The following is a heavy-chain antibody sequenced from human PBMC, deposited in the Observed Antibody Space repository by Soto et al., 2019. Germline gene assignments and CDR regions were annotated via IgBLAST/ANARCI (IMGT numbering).Heavy chain of an antibody. CDR2: INPNSGGT. CDR1: GYTFTGYY. J-gene: IGHJ4*02. V-gene: IGHV1-2*02. CDR3: ARDQFDSWERYYFDY. D-gene: IGHD1-26*01. Sequence: ASVKVSCKASGYTFTGYYMHWVRQAPGQGLEWMGWINPNSGGTNYAQKFQGRVTMTRDTSISTAYMELSRLRSDVTAVYYCARDQFDSWERYYFDYWGQRMLVSVSS.